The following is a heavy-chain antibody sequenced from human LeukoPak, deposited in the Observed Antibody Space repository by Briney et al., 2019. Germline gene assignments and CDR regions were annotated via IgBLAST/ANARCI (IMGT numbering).Heavy chain of an antibody. CDR1: GGTFSSYA. CDR3: AREAVWYYDSSGYSSFDY. J-gene: IGHJ4*02. CDR2: IIPIFGTA. Sequence: SVKVSCKASGGTFSSYAISWVRQAPGQGLEWIGGIIPIFGTANYAQKFQGRVTITTDESTSTAYMELSSLRSEDTAVYYCAREAVWYYDSSGYSSFDYWGQGTLVTVSS. V-gene: IGHV1-69*05. D-gene: IGHD3-22*01.